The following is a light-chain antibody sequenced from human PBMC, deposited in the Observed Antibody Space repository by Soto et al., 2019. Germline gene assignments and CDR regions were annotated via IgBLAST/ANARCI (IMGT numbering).Light chain of an antibody. CDR2: DAS. Sequence: DIQVTQSPSSLSASVGDRVTITCRASQSISSYLNWYQQKPGKAPKLLIYDASSLESGVPSRFSGSGSGTEFTLTISRLQPDDFATYYCQQYNSYSWTFGQGTKVDIK. J-gene: IGKJ1*01. CDR1: QSISSY. CDR3: QQYNSYSWT. V-gene: IGKV1-5*01.